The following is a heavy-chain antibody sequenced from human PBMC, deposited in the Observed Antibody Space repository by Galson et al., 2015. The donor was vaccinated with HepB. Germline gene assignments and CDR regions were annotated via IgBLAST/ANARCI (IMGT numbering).Heavy chain of an antibody. CDR3: ARVLYSYDPTGAFDI. CDR2: IYPGDPDP. D-gene: IGHD5-18*01. J-gene: IGHJ3*02. V-gene: IGHV5-51*03. Sequence: QSGAEVKKPGESLKISCKGSGYSFTSYWIGWARQMPGKGLEWMGIIYPGDPDPRHSPSFQGQVTISVDKSTSTAYMELSSLRSEDTAVYYCARVLYSYDPTGAFDIWGQGTMVTVSS. CDR1: GYSFTSYW.